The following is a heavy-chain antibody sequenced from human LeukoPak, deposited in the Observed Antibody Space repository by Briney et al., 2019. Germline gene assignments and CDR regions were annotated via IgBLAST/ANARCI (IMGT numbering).Heavy chain of an antibody. J-gene: IGHJ4*02. D-gene: IGHD6-19*01. CDR1: GGSISSSSYY. CDR3: ARVKGDSIAVAEN. V-gene: IGHV4-39*07. CDR2: IYYSGST. Sequence: PSETLSLTCTVSGGSISSSSYYWGWIRQPPGKGLEWIGSIYYSGSTYYNPSLKSRVTISVDTSKNQFSLKLSSVTAADTAVYYCARVKGDSIAVAENWGQGTLVTVSS.